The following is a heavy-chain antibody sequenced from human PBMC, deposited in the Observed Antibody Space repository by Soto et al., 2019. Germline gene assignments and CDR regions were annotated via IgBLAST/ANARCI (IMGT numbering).Heavy chain of an antibody. Sequence: GASVKVSCKASGYTFTGYYMHWVRQAPGQGLEWMGWINPNSGGINYAQKFQGWVTMTRDTSISTAYMELSRLRSDDTAVYYCAREDYGSGSRYYGMDVWGQGTTVTVSS. D-gene: IGHD3-10*01. V-gene: IGHV1-2*04. J-gene: IGHJ6*02. CDR1: GYTFTGYY. CDR3: AREDYGSGSRYYGMDV. CDR2: INPNSGGI.